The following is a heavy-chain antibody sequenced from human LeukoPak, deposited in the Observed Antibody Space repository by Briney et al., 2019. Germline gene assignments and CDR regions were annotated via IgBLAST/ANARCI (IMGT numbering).Heavy chain of an antibody. Sequence: SESLSLTCTVSGVSISSGDYYWSWIRQPPGKGLEWIEYIYYSGSTYYNPSLKSRVTISVDTSKNQFSLKLSSVTAADTAVYYYAKTVATGYFQHWGQGTLVTVSS. CDR2: IYYSGST. D-gene: IGHD2-15*01. V-gene: IGHV4-30-4*08. J-gene: IGHJ1*01. CDR3: AKTVATGYFQH. CDR1: GVSISSGDYY.